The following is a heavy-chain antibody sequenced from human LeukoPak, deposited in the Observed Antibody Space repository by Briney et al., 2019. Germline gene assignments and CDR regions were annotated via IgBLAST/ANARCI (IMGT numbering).Heavy chain of an antibody. CDR2: IYYSGNT. D-gene: IGHD2-21*01. CDR3: AIFRNFVSDI. CDR1: GASISSYY. J-gene: IGHJ3*02. Sequence: PSETLSLTCTVSGASISSYYWNWIRQPPGKGLEWIGYIYYSGNTNYNPSLKSRVTMSVDTSKNQFSLKVTSVAAAETAVYYCAIFRNFVSDIWGQGTMVTVSS. V-gene: IGHV4-59*12.